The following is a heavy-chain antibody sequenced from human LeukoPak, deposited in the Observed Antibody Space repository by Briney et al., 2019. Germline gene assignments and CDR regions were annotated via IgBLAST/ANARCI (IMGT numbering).Heavy chain of an antibody. CDR1: GFTFSSYG. J-gene: IGHJ4*02. CDR2: IWYDGSNK. V-gene: IGHV3-33*01. D-gene: IGHD6-19*01. CDR3: ASSRGWYGFDY. Sequence: GRSLRLSCAASGFTFSSYGMHWVRQAPGKGLEWVAVIWYDGSNKYYADSVKGRFTISRDNSKNTLYLQMNSLRAEDTAVYYCASSRGWYGFDYWGQGTLVTVSS.